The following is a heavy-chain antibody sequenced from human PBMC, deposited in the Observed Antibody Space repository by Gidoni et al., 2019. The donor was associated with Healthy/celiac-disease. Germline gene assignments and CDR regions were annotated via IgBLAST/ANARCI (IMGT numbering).Heavy chain of an antibody. V-gene: IGHV4-30-2*01. J-gene: IGHJ5*02. CDR2: IYHSGST. Sequence: QLQLQESGSGLVKPSQTLSLTCAVSGGSISSGGYSWSWIRQPPGKGLEWIGYIYHSGSTYYNPSRKSRVTISVDRSKNQFSRKLSSVTAADTAVYYCAREMPANWFDPWGQGTLVTVSS. D-gene: IGHD2-2*01. CDR1: GGSISSGGYS. CDR3: AREMPANWFDP.